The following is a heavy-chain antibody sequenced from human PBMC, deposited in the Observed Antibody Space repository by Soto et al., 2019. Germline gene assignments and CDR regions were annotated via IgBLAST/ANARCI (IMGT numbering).Heavy chain of an antibody. CDR3: ANLAVAGSGGDYYYYGMDV. V-gene: IGHV3-23*01. J-gene: IGHJ6*02. D-gene: IGHD6-19*01. CDR1: GFTFSTYA. CDR2: TSSSGDRT. Sequence: GGSLRLSCAASGFTFSTYAMSWVRQAPGKGLEWVSSTSSSGDRTYYADAVKGRFTISRDNSKKTLYLQMNSLRAEDTAVYYCANLAVAGSGGDYYYYGMDVWGQGTTVTVSS.